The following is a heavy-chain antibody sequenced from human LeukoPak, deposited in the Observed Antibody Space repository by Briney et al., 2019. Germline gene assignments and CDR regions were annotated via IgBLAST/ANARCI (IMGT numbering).Heavy chain of an antibody. CDR2: ISNSNSYI. CDR3: ARVHYYGSGSYYFDY. CDR1: GFTFSSDR. D-gene: IGHD3-10*01. J-gene: IGHJ4*02. V-gene: IGHV3-21*01. Sequence: GGSLRLSCAASGFTFSSDRMHWVRQAPGKGLEWVSSISNSNSYIYYADSVKGRFTISRDNAKNSLCLQMNSLRAEDTAVYYCARVHYYGSGSYYFDYWGQGTLVTVSS.